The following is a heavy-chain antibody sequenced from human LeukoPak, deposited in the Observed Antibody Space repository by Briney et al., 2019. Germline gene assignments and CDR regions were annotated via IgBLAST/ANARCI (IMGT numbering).Heavy chain of an antibody. Sequence: PGGSLRLSCAASGFTFSSYWMSWVRQAPGKGLEWLANIKQDGTEKYYVDSVKGRFTISRDNAKNSLYLQMNSLRAEDTAVYFCARESLVSGTTRGNYYYYGMDVWGQGSTVTVSS. V-gene: IGHV3-7*01. CDR3: ARESLVSGTTRGNYYYYGMDV. J-gene: IGHJ6*02. CDR1: GFTFSSYW. CDR2: IKQDGTEK. D-gene: IGHD1-7*01.